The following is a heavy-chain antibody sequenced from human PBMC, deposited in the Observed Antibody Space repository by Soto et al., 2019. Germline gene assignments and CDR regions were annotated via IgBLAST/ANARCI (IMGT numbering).Heavy chain of an antibody. CDR3: ARVDYCSSTSCPYYYYGMDV. J-gene: IGHJ6*02. CDR2: TYYRSRWYN. D-gene: IGHD2-2*01. V-gene: IGHV6-1*01. Sequence: PSQTLSLTCAISGDSVSSNSAAWNWIRQSPSRGLEWLGRTYYRSRWYNDYAVSVKSRITINPDTSKNQFSLQLNSVTPEDTAVYYCARVDYCSSTSCPYYYYGMDVWGQGTTVTV. CDR1: GDSVSSNSAA.